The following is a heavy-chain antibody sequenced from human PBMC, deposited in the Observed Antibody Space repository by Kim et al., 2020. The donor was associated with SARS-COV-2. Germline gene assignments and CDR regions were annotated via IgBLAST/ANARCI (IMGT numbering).Heavy chain of an antibody. CDR2: IIPIFGTA. CDR1: GGTFSSYA. J-gene: IGHJ4*02. Sequence: SVKVSCKASGGTFSSYAISWVRQAPGQGLEWMGGIIPIFGTANYAQKFQGRVTITADESTSTAYMELSSLRSEDTAVYYCARDLGAWSRYGYTLDYWGQGTLVTVSS. CDR3: ARDLGAWSRYGYTLDY. D-gene: IGHD5-12*01. V-gene: IGHV1-69*13.